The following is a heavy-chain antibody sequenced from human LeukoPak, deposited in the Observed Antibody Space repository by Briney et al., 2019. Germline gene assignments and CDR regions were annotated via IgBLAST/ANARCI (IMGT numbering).Heavy chain of an antibody. CDR3: ARVGGYCSSTSCYHYSYYMDV. V-gene: IGHV3-21*01. Sequence: PGGSLRLSCAASGFTFSSYSMNWVRQAPGKGLEWVSSISSSSSYIYYADSVKGRFTISRDNAKNSLYLQMNSLRAEDTAVYYCARVGGYCSSTSCYHYSYYMDVWGKGTTVTVSS. CDR2: ISSSSSYI. J-gene: IGHJ6*03. D-gene: IGHD2-2*01. CDR1: GFTFSSYS.